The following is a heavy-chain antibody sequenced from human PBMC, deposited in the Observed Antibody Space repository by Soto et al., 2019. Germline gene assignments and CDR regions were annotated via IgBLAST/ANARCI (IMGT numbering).Heavy chain of an antibody. CDR2: IYYSGST. D-gene: IGHD3-3*02. Sequence: SETLSLTCTVSGGSISSSSYYWGWIRQPPGKGLEWIGSIYYSGSTYYNPSLKSRVTISVDTSKNQLSLKLSSVTAADSAVYYCARSRIKLGTFDYWGQGTLVTVSS. CDR3: ARSRIKLGTFDY. J-gene: IGHJ4*02. V-gene: IGHV4-39*01. CDR1: GGSISSSSYY.